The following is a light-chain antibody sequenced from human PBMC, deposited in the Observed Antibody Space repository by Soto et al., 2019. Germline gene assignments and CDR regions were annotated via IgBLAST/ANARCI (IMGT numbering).Light chain of an antibody. CDR3: QQYGSSPLT. Sequence: EIVLTQSPDTLSLSSGERATLSCRASQRISNYYLAWYHQKPGQAPRLLIYGESSRATGVPDRFSGSGSGTDCTLTISRLEPEDCAGYYCQQYGSSPLTFGGGTKVEIK. CDR2: GES. CDR1: QRISNYY. V-gene: IGKV3-20*01. J-gene: IGKJ4*01.